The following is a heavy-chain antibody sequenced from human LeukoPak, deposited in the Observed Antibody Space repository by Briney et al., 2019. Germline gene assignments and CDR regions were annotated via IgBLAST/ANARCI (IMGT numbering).Heavy chain of an antibody. CDR2: ISPDSGDT. Sequence: ASVKVSCKASASTFTAYYHWVRQAPGQGLEWMGWISPDSGDTNFAQKFQGRVTMTRDTSIRTVYMELSRLRSDDTAIYYCAAGGYYSFLVSWGQGTLVTVSS. D-gene: IGHD3-10*01. V-gene: IGHV1-2*02. CDR1: ASTFTAYY. J-gene: IGHJ5*02. CDR3: AAGGYYSFLVS.